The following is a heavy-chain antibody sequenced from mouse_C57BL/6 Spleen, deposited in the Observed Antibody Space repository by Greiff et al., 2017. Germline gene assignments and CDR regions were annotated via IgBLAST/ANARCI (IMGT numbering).Heavy chain of an antibody. CDR2: IDPETGGT. CDR1: GYTFTDYE. CDR3: IRWGLLLAWFAY. D-gene: IGHD1-1*01. Sequence: QVQLKQSGAELVRPGASVTLSCKASGYTFTDYEMHWVKQTPVHGLEWIGAIDPETGGTAYNQKFKGKAILTADKSSSTAYMELRSLTSEDSAVYYCIRWGLLLAWFAYWGQGTLVTVSA. V-gene: IGHV1-15*01. J-gene: IGHJ3*01.